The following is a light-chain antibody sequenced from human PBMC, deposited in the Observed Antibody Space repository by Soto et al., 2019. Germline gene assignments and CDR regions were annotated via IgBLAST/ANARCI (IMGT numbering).Light chain of an antibody. CDR3: QQHNVFPRT. Sequence: DIQMTPSPASPTASVESRVTITCRASKAIRNDLAWYQQKPGRAPKRLIYGSSSLQSGVPSRFSGRGSGTEFTLTISSLQPEDFATYYCQQHNVFPRTFGQGTKVEIK. CDR1: KAIRND. J-gene: IGKJ1*01. CDR2: GSS. V-gene: IGKV1-17*01.